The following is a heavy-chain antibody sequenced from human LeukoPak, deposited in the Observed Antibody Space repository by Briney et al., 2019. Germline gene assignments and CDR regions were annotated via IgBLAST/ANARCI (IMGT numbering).Heavy chain of an antibody. CDR3: ARKLRRTAFDI. V-gene: IGHV5-51*01. D-gene: IGHD3-3*01. CDR2: IYPGDSDT. Sequence: GESLKISCKGSGFSFTTYWIGWVRQMPGKGLEWMGIIYPGDSDTRYSPYFQGQVTISADNSICTSYLQWSSLKASDTAMYYCARKLRRTAFDIWGQGTTVTVSS. CDR1: GFSFTTYW. J-gene: IGHJ3*02.